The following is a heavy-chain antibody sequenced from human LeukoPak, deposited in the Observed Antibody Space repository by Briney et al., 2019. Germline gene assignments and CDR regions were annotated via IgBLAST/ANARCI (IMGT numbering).Heavy chain of an antibody. D-gene: IGHD5/OR15-5a*01. CDR1: GFTFSNYE. V-gene: IGHV3-48*03. J-gene: IGHJ4*02. CDR3: ARVSTNYFDY. CDR2: ISSSGGTI. Sequence: GGSLRLSCAASGFTFSNYEMNWVRQAPGKGLEWVSYISSSGGTIYYADSVKGRFTISRDNAKHSLYLQINSLRAEDTAVYYCARVSTNYFDYWGQGTLVAVSS.